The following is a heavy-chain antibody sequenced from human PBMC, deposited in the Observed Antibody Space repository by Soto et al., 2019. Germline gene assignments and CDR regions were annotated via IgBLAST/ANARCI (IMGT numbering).Heavy chain of an antibody. D-gene: IGHD6-6*01. Sequence: EVQLVESGGGLVQPGGSLRLSCAASGFTFSSYWMHWVRQAPGKGLVWVSRINSDGSSTSYADSVKGRFTISRDNAKNTLYLQMNSLRAEDTAVYYCATGGPSSSSPKYYYYYYMDVWGKGTTVTVSS. CDR2: INSDGSST. CDR3: ATGGPSSSSPKYYYYYYMDV. J-gene: IGHJ6*03. V-gene: IGHV3-74*01. CDR1: GFTFSSYW.